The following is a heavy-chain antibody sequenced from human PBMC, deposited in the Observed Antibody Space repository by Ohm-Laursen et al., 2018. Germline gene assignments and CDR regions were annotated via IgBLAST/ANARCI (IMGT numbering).Heavy chain of an antibody. Sequence: SLRLSCAASGFTFSDYYMSWIRQAPGKGLERVSYISSSGSTIYYADSVKGRFTISRDNAKNSLYLQMNSLRAEDTAVYYCARDRAMIVVVMGFDPWGQGTLVSVSS. CDR1: GFTFSDYY. CDR2: ISSSGSTI. V-gene: IGHV3-11*01. CDR3: ARDRAMIVVVMGFDP. D-gene: IGHD3-22*01. J-gene: IGHJ5*02.